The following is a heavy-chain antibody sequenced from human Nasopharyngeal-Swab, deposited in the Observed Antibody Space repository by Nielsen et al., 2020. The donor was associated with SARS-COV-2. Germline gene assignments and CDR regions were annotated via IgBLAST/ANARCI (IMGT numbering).Heavy chain of an antibody. CDR3: TRGCGGDCHGIDY. CDR2: LYTDGITA. V-gene: IGHV3-74*01. CDR1: GFTFSSYW. J-gene: IGHJ4*02. D-gene: IGHD2-21*02. Sequence: GGSLRLSCAASGFTFSSYWIHWVRQAPGKGLVWVSRLYTDGITANYADSVKGRFTISRDNANNTVYLQMNSLRAEDMAVYYCTRGCGGDCHGIDYWGRGTLVTVSS.